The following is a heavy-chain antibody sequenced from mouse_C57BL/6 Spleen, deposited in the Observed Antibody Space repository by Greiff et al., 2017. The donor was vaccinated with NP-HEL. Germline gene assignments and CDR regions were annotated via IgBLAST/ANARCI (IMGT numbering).Heavy chain of an antibody. J-gene: IGHJ2*01. V-gene: IGHV14-3*01. CDR3: ARSDITTVVAFDY. CDR2: IDPANGNT. CDR1: GFNIKNTY. Sequence: EVQLQESVAELVRPGASVKLSCTASGFNIKNTYMHWVKQRPEQGLEWIGRIDPANGNTKYAPKFQGKATITADTSSNTAYLQLSSLTSEDTAIYYCARSDITTVVAFDYWGQGTTLTVSS. D-gene: IGHD1-1*01.